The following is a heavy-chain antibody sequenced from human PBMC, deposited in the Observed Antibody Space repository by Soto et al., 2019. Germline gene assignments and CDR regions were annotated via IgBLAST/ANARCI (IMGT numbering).Heavy chain of an antibody. CDR2: IIPIFGTA. J-gene: IGHJ6*02. D-gene: IGHD6-13*01. CDR3: AREAAAAPGYYYYYGMDV. Sequence: QVQLVQSGAEVKKPGSSVKVSCKASGGTFSSYAISWVRQAPGQGLEWMGGIIPIFGTANYAQKFQGRVTITADESTSTAYRELSSLRSEDTAVYYCAREAAAAPGYYYYYGMDVWGQGTTVTVSS. V-gene: IGHV1-69*01. CDR1: GGTFSSYA.